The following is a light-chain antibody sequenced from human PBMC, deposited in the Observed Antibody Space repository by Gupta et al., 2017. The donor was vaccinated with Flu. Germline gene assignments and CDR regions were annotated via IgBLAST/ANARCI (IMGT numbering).Light chain of an antibody. CDR1: QSVSSTY. CDR3: QQCGSSPFS. V-gene: IGKV3-20*01. J-gene: IGKJ2*03. Sequence: EIVLMPSAGTLPLSPRETATLSCRASQSVSSTYFAWYQQKPGQAPNLPIYGASRRATGIPDRFSGSGSGTDFTLTISRLEPEDIAVYYCQQCGSSPFSFGQGTKLEIK. CDR2: GAS.